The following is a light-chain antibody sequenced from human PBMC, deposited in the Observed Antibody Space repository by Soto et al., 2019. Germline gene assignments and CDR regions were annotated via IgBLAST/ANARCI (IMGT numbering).Light chain of an antibody. CDR3: QQYYRTPPT. CDR1: QSVLYSSNNKNY. V-gene: IGKV4-1*01. CDR2: WAS. Sequence: DIVMTQSPDSLAVSLGERATINCKSSQSVLYSSNNKNYLAWYQQKAGQPPKLLIYWASTRESGVPDRFSGSGSGTEFTLTISSLQAEDVAVYYCQQYYRTPPTFGQGTKLEI. J-gene: IGKJ2*01.